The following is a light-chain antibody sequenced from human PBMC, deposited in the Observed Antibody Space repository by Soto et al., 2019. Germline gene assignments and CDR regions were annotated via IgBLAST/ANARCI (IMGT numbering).Light chain of an antibody. CDR1: QSISTW. CDR2: KAS. CDR3: QQYNTYPLT. J-gene: IGKJ4*01. V-gene: IGKV1-5*03. Sequence: DNQMTHSPSTLSASVGDRVTITCRASQSISTWLAWYQQKPGKAPKLLIYKASNLEGGVPSRFSGSGSGTEFNITISSLQPDDFATYYCQQYNTYPLTFGGGTKVDIK.